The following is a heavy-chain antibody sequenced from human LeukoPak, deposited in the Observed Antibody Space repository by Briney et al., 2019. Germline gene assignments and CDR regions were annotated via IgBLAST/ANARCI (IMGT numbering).Heavy chain of an antibody. CDR3: ARDKGNYYDSSGYYYELGY. CDR2: IIPIFGTA. CDR1: GYTFTSYG. J-gene: IGHJ4*02. Sequence: GASVKVSCKASGYTFTSYGISWVRQAPGQGLEWMGGIIPIFGTANYAQKFQGRVTITADESTSTAYMELSSLRSEDTAVYYCARDKGNYYDSSGYYYELGYWGQGTLVTVSS. D-gene: IGHD3-22*01. V-gene: IGHV1-69*13.